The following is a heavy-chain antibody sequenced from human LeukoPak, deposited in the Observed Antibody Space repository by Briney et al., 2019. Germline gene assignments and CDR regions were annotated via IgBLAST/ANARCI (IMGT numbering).Heavy chain of an antibody. CDR3: AKHYYDSVGYESAFDF. D-gene: IGHD3-22*01. Sequence: GGSLRLSCAASGFTFSNYAMSWVRQIPGKALEWVSTISASGGSTYHAASVKGRFTISRDNSKNTLYLNMNRLTAEGTAIYYCAKHYYDSVGYESAFDFWGQGTMVTVSS. V-gene: IGHV3-23*01. CDR1: GFTFSNYA. CDR2: ISASGGST. J-gene: IGHJ3*01.